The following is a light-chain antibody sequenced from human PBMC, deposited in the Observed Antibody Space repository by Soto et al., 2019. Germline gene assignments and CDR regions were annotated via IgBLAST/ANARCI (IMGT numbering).Light chain of an antibody. CDR1: QSVRSSY. CDR2: DAS. CDR3: LQYGSSPRT. V-gene: IGKV3-20*01. J-gene: IGKJ1*01. Sequence: EIVLTQSPGTLSLSPGERATLSFRASQSVRSSYLAWYQQKFGQAPRLLIYDASSRATGVPDKFSVSGSGTVFTRTISRLEPEDFAVYYCLQYGSSPRTFGQGTTVEFK.